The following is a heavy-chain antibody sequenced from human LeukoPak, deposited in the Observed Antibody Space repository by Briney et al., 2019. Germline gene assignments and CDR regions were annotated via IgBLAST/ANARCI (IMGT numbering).Heavy chain of an antibody. CDR3: ARSTYSSGRNGFDP. Sequence: SETLSLTCTVSGYSISSGYYWGWIRQPPGKGLEWIGSIYHSGSTYYNPSLKSRVTISVVTSKNQFSLKLSSVTAADTAVYYCARSTYSSGRNGFDPWGQGTLVTVSS. CDR1: GYSISSGYY. CDR2: IYHSGST. D-gene: IGHD6-19*01. V-gene: IGHV4-38-2*02. J-gene: IGHJ5*02.